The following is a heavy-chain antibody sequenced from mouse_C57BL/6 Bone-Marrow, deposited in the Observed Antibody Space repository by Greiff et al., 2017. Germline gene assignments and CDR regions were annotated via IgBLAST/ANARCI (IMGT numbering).Heavy chain of an antibody. CDR3: ARHGTTVVAPSYWYFDV. J-gene: IGHJ1*03. CDR1: GFTFSDYY. CDR2: ISNGGGST. V-gene: IGHV5-12*01. D-gene: IGHD1-1*01. Sequence: DVKLVESGGGLVQPGGSLKLSCAASGFTFSDYYMYWVRQTPEKRLEWVAYISNGGGSTYYPDPVKGRFTISRDNAKNTLYLQMSRLKSEDTAMYYCARHGTTVVAPSYWYFDVWGTGTTVTVSS.